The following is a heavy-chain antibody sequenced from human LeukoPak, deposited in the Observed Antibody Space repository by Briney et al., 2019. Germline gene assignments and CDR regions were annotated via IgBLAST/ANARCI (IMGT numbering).Heavy chain of an antibody. J-gene: IGHJ4*02. CDR1: GFTFTNYW. CDR2: IKEDGSDK. Sequence: GGSLRLSCAASGFTFTNYWMSWVRQAPGKGLEWVANIKEDGSDKYYVDSVKGRFTISRDNAKNSQYLQMNSLRAEDTAVYYCARDTGYNTFDYWGQGTLVTVSS. D-gene: IGHD5-24*01. V-gene: IGHV3-7*05. CDR3: ARDTGYNTFDY.